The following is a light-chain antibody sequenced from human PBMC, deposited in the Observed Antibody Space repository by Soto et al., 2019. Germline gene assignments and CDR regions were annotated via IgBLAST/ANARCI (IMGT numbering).Light chain of an antibody. Sequence: DIQMTQSRSTRSASVGDRVAITCRASQSISQWVAWYQQKPGRAPELLIYDASKLKSGVPSRFSGSGSGTEFSLTITSLQPDDSAMHYCQQYNGYSWTFGRGTKVDIK. CDR2: DAS. CDR1: QSISQW. V-gene: IGKV1-5*01. CDR3: QQYNGYSWT. J-gene: IGKJ1*01.